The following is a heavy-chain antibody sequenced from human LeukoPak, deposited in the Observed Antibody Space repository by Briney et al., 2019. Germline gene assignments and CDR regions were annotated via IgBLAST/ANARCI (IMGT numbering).Heavy chain of an antibody. Sequence: GGSLRLSCAASGFTFSRYWMNWVRQAPGQGLEWVANINEDGSDKYYVDSVKGRFTISRDNAKNSVYLQMNGLRAEDTAMYYCARNLRLHTPRTFDIWGQGTMVTVSP. V-gene: IGHV3-7*05. CDR1: GFTFSRYW. D-gene: IGHD5-24*01. CDR3: ARNLRLHTPRTFDI. CDR2: INEDGSDK. J-gene: IGHJ3*02.